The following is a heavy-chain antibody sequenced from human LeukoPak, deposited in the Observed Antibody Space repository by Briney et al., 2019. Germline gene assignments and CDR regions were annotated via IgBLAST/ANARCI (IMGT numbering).Heavy chain of an antibody. D-gene: IGHD3-22*01. CDR1: GYTFTSYG. CDR3: ASRIYYDSSGYYLDDAFDI. J-gene: IGHJ3*02. V-gene: IGHV1-2*06. Sequence: ASVKVSCKASGYTFTSYGISWVRQAPGQGLEWMGRINPNSGGTNYAQKFQGRVTMTRDTSISTAYMELSRLRSDDTAVYYCASRIYYDSSGYYLDDAFDIWGQGTMVTVSS. CDR2: INPNSGGT.